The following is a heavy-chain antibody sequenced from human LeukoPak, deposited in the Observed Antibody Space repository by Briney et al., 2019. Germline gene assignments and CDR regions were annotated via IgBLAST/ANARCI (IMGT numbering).Heavy chain of an antibody. V-gene: IGHV5-51*01. Sequence: GESLKISCKGSGYSFTSYWIGWVRQMPGKGLGWMGIIYPGESDTRYSPSFQGQVTISADKSIITAYLQWSSLKALDTAKYYGARRGYDILTGYYFEPPNWFHPLGQGTLVTGSS. J-gene: IGHJ5*02. CDR2: IYPGESDT. CDR3: ARRGYDILTGYYFEPPNWFHP. D-gene: IGHD3-9*01. CDR1: GYSFTSYW.